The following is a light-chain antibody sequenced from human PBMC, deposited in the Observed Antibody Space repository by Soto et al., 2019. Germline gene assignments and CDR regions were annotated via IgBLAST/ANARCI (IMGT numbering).Light chain of an antibody. J-gene: IGKJ5*01. CDR3: QQRNIWVT. CDR1: QSVSNSY. CDR2: GAS. Sequence: EVVLTQSPGALSLSPGERATLFCRASQSVSNSYLAWYQQKPGQAPRLLIYGASTRATGIPGRFSGSGSGTDFTLTISSLEPEDFAVYYCQQRNIWVTFGQGTRLEI. V-gene: IGKV3D-20*02.